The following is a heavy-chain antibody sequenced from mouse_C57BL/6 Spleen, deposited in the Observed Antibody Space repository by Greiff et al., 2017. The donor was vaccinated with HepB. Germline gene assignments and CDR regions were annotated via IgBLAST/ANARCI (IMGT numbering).Heavy chain of an antibody. CDR1: GYTFTDYY. J-gene: IGHJ4*01. Sequence: QVQLQQSGAELVRPGASVKLSCKASGYTFTDYYINWVKQRPGQGLEWIARIYPGSGNTYYNEKFKGKATLTAEKSSSTAYMQLSILTSEDSAVYFCARIEGNYYAMDYWGQGTSVTVSS. V-gene: IGHV1-76*01. CDR2: IYPGSGNT. CDR3: ARIEGNYYAMDY.